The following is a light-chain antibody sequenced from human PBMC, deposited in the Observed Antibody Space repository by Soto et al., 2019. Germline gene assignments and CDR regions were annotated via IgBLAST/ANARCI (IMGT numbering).Light chain of an antibody. CDR1: ESISTH. CDR2: AAS. V-gene: IGKV1-39*01. CDR3: QQYGSSSWT. Sequence: QMTQSPSSLSASVGDRVTITCRASESISTHLSWYQQKPGKAPKLLIYAASTLQSGVPSSFSGSGSGTDFTLTISRLEPEDFAVYYCQQYGSSSWTFGQGTKVDI. J-gene: IGKJ1*01.